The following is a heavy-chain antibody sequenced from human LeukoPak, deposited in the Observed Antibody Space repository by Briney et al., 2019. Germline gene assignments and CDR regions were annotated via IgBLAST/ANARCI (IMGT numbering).Heavy chain of an antibody. V-gene: IGHV3-48*01. D-gene: IGHD3-10*01. CDR3: ARDFEGYYGSGSFLLPYYYYMDV. Sequence: SGGSLRLSCAASGFTLSIYSMNWVRQAPGKGLEWVSYISSSSSTIYYADSVKGRFTISRDNAKNSLYLQMNSLRAEDTALYYCARDFEGYYGSGSFLLPYYYYMDVWGKGTTVTVSS. CDR2: ISSSSSTI. CDR1: GFTLSIYS. J-gene: IGHJ6*03.